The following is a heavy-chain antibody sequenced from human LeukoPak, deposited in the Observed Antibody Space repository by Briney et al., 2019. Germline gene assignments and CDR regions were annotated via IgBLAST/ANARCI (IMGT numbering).Heavy chain of an antibody. CDR3: ARVGWELLNLHFDP. Sequence: GGSLRLSCVGSGFTFSDKWMSWVRQAPGKGPEWVASIKKDGSQKYYVDSVKGRFTISRDNAQNSLYLQMSSLRVEDTAIYSCARVGWELLNLHFDPWGQGTLVTVS. J-gene: IGHJ5*02. D-gene: IGHD1-26*01. V-gene: IGHV3-7*03. CDR2: IKKDGSQK. CDR1: GFTFSDKW.